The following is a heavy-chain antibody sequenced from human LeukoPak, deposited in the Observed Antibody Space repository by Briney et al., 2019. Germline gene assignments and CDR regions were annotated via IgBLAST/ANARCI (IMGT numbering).Heavy chain of an antibody. CDR2: IYYSGST. V-gene: IGHV4-59*08. Sequence: SETLSLTCTVSGGSINSYFWSWIPQPPGKGLEWIGYIYYSGSTNYNPSLKSRLTISVDTSKNQFSFKLSSVTAVDTAVYYCARHDEDGRNFAYWGQGILVTVSS. CDR3: ARHDEDGRNFAY. CDR1: GGSINSYF. D-gene: IGHD2-15*01. J-gene: IGHJ4*02.